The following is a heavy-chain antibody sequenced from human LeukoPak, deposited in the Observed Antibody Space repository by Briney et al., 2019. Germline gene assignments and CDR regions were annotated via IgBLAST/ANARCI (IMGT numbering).Heavy chain of an antibody. D-gene: IGHD6-19*01. Sequence: SQTLSLTFTVSGGSISSGGYYWSWIRQPPGKGLEWIGYIYHSGSTYYNPSLKSRVTISVDRSKNQFSLKLSSVTAADTAVYYCARNAVAGTMEWFDPWGQGTLVTVSS. J-gene: IGHJ5*02. CDR2: IYHSGST. V-gene: IGHV4-30-2*01. CDR3: ARNAVAGTMEWFDP. CDR1: GGSISSGGYY.